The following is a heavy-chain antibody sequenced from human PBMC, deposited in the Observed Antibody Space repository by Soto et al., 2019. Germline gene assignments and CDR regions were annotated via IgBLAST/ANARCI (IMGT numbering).Heavy chain of an antibody. V-gene: IGHV3-11*01. CDR3: ARDVFVATKNYYYYYMDV. Sequence: GGSLRLSCAASGFTFSDYYMSWIRQAPGKGLEWVSYISSSGSIIYYADSVKGRFTLSRDNAKNSLYLQMNSLRAEDTAVYYCARDVFVATKNYYYYYMDVWGKGTTVTVSS. J-gene: IGHJ6*03. CDR2: ISSSGSII. CDR1: GFTFSDYY. D-gene: IGHD5-12*01.